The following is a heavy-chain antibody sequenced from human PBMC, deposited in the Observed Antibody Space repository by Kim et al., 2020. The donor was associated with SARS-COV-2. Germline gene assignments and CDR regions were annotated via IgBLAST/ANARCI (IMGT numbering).Heavy chain of an antibody. CDR3: ARHEITMVRGVFGHYYYGMDV. D-gene: IGHD3-10*01. J-gene: IGHJ6*02. CDR1: GYSFTSYW. Sequence: GESLKISCKGSGYSFTSYWIGWVRQMPGKGLEWMGIIYPGDSDTRYSPSFQGQVTISADKSISTAYLQWSSLKASDTAMYYCARHEITMVRGVFGHYYYGMDVWGQGTTVTVSS. CDR2: IYPGDSDT. V-gene: IGHV5-51*01.